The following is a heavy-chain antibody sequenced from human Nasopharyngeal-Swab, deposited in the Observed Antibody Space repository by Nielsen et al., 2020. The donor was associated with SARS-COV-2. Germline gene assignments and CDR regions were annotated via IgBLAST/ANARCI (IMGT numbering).Heavy chain of an antibody. CDR3: ARYVDTAMVTGDY. D-gene: IGHD5-18*01. Sequence: GESLKISCAASGFTFSSYSMNWVRQAPGKGLEWVSSISSSSSYIYYADSVEGRFTISRDNAKNSLYLQMNSLRAEDTAVYYCARYVDTAMVTGDYWGQGTLVTVSS. J-gene: IGHJ4*02. CDR1: GFTFSSYS. CDR2: ISSSSSYI. V-gene: IGHV3-21*01.